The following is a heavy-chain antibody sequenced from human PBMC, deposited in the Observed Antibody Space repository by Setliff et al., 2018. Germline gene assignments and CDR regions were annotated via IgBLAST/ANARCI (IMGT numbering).Heavy chain of an antibody. CDR1: GYTFTSYD. D-gene: IGHD1-26*01. V-gene: IGHV1-8*02. CDR3: ARGGDSGSYFLANHDAFDI. CDR2: MNPNSGST. J-gene: IGHJ3*02. Sequence: ASVKVSCKASGYTFTSYDINWVRQATGQGLEWMGWMNPNSGSTTYAQKFQGRVKMTRDTSTNTVYMQLISLRSEDTAVYYCARGGDSGSYFLANHDAFDIWGQGTMVTVSS.